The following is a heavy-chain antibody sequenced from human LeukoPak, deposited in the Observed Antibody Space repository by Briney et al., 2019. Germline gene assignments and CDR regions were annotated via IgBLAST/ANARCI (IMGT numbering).Heavy chain of an antibody. J-gene: IGHJ6*02. D-gene: IGHD6-13*01. CDR1: GFTFSSYA. CDR2: ISGSGGST. V-gene: IGHV3-23*01. CDR3: AKDIFSSSWFNYYYGMDV. Sequence: GGSLRLSCAASGFTFSSYAMSWVRQAPGKGLEWVSAISGSGGSTYYADSVKGRFTISRDNSKNTLYPQMNSLRAEDTAVYYCAKDIFSSSWFNYYYGMDVWGQGTTVTVSS.